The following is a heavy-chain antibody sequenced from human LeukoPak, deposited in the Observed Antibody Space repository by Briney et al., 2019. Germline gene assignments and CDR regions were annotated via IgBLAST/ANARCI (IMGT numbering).Heavy chain of an antibody. CDR2: INPNSGGT. CDR3: ARDSKPPWYYYDSSGYYQYFDY. J-gene: IGHJ4*02. Sequence: ASVKVSCKASGYTFTGYYMHWVRQAPGQGLERMGWINPNSGGTNYAQKFQGRVTMTRDTSISTAYMELSRLRSDDTAVYYCARDSKPPWYYYDSSGYYQYFDYWGQGTLVTVSS. V-gene: IGHV1-2*02. D-gene: IGHD3-22*01. CDR1: GYTFTGYY.